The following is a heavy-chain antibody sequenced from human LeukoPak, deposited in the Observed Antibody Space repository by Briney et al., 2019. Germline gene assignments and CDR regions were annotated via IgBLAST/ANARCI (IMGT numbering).Heavy chain of an antibody. CDR1: GFSFSNFW. CDR2: ISSDGSDT. V-gene: IGHV3-74*01. CDR3: ARDAVDTANAV. Sequence: PGGSLRLSCAASGFSFSNFWMHWVRQVPGKGLVWVSRISSDGSDTIYADSVKGRFTMSRDNAKNTLYLQMNSLRAEDTAVYYCARDAVDTANAVWGQGTTVTVSS. D-gene: IGHD5-18*01. J-gene: IGHJ6*02.